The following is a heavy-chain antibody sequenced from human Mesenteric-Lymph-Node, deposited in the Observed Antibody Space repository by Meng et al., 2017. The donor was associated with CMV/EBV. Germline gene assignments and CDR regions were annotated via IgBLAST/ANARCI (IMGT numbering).Heavy chain of an antibody. CDR2: INHRGST. CDR1: GASFTSYY. D-gene: IGHD2/OR15-2a*01. CDR3: ARPQNT. V-gene: IGHV4-34*01. Sequence: PSETLSLTCAVYGASFTSYYWSWLRQSPGKGLEWIGEINHRGSTNYNPSLKSRVTISVDTSKSQFSLNLTSVTAADTAVYYCARPQNTWGQGTLVTVSS. J-gene: IGHJ4*02.